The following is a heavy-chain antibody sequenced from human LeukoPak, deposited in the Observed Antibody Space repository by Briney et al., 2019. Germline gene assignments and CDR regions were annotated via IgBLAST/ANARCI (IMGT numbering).Heavy chain of an antibody. D-gene: IGHD1-26*01. J-gene: IGHJ3*02. CDR1: GFTFSGYS. Sequence: PGRSLRLSCAASGFTFSGYSMHWVRQAPGKGLEWVSFISYGGSNKYYADSVKGRFTISRDNSKNTLYLQMNSLRAEDTAVYYCATDRVRGSYFFRVEDAFDIWGDGKMVTVSS. CDR2: ISYGGSNK. CDR3: ATDRVRGSYFFRVEDAFDI. V-gene: IGHV3-30-3*01.